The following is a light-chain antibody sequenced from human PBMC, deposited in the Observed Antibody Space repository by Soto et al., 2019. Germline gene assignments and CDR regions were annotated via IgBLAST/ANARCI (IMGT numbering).Light chain of an antibody. CDR1: QTINSF. CDR2: DAS. Sequence: DIQMTQSPSTLSASVGDRVTITCRASQTINSFLAWYQQTPGKAPKLLIYDASSLQSGVPSRFSGGGSGTEFTLTISSLQPDDFATFHCKQYYRYPWTFGQGTKVDIK. CDR3: KQYYRYPWT. J-gene: IGKJ1*01. V-gene: IGKV1-5*01.